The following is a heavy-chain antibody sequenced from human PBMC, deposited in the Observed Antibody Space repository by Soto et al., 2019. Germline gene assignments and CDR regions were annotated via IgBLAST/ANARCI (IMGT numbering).Heavy chain of an antibody. Sequence: PSGTLLLPCAVYGGSFCGYYWSWIPPPPGKGLEWIGEINHSGSTNYNPSLKSRVTISVDQSKNQFSLKLSSVTAADTAVYYCSRVVVVVAAVNWFDPRGQGDLVTVSS. CDR2: INHSGST. D-gene: IGHD2-15*01. V-gene: IGHV4-34*01. CDR3: SRVVVVVAAVNWFDP. J-gene: IGHJ5*02. CDR1: GGSFCGYY.